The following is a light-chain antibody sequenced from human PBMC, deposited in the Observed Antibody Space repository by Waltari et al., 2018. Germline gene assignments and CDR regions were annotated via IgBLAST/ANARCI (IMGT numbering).Light chain of an antibody. CDR3: QQYNNWPLL. Sequence: EIVMMQSPATLYVSPGERATLSCRASQSISSNLAWYQQKPGQAPRLLCSGASIRATGIPARFSGSGSGTEFTLTINIMQSEDFAVYYWQQYNNWPLLFGQGTKVEIK. J-gene: IGKJ1*01. CDR2: GAS. CDR1: QSISSN. V-gene: IGKV3D-15*03.